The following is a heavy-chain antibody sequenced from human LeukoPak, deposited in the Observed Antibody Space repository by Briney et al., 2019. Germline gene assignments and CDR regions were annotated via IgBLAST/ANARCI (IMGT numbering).Heavy chain of an antibody. CDR2: ISSNGGST. D-gene: IGHD5-18*01. CDR3: VKVDTAMAFDY. J-gene: IGHJ4*02. Sequence: GGSLGLSCSASGFTFSSYAMHWVRQAPGKGLEYVSAISSNGGSTYYADSVKGRFTISRDNSKNTLYLQMSSLRAEDTAVYYRVKVDTAMAFDYWGQGTLVTVSS. V-gene: IGHV3-64D*06. CDR1: GFTFSSYA.